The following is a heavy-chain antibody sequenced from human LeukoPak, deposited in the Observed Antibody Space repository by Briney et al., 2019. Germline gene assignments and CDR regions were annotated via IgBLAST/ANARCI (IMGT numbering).Heavy chain of an antibody. CDR1: GFTFSSYS. CDR2: ISSSSSYI. J-gene: IGHJ4*02. D-gene: IGHD2-21*01. CDR3: ARDSGQIDPFDY. Sequence: GGSLRLSCAASGFTFSSYSMNWVRQAPGKGLEWVSSISSSSSYIYYADSVKGRFTISRDNAKNSLYLQMNSLRAEDTAVYYCARDSGQIDPFDYWGQGTLVTVSS. V-gene: IGHV3-21*01.